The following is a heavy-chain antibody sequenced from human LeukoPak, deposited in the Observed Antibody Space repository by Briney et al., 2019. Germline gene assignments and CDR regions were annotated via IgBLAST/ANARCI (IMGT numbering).Heavy chain of an antibody. CDR3: ARGLTYYYDSDGYYWAF. V-gene: IGHV3-23*01. J-gene: IGHJ4*02. CDR2: ISGSGGST. CDR1: GFTLSDYA. Sequence: PGGSLRLSCAASGFTLSDYAMTWVRQAPGKGLGWVSSISGSGGSTYYAGSVKGRFTMSRDNSQNTLHLQMNSLRAEDTAVYYCARGLTYYYDSDGYYWAFWGQGTLVTVSS. D-gene: IGHD3-22*01.